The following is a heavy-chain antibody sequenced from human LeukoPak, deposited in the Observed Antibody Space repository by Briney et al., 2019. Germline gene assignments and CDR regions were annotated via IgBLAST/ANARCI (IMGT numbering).Heavy chain of an antibody. CDR2: IKKDGSEK. V-gene: IGHV3-7*01. CDR1: GFTFSTYW. D-gene: IGHD3-10*01. J-gene: IGHJ4*02. CDR3: ARGNTMVRGISDY. Sequence: GGSLRLSCAASGFTFSTYWMSWVRQAPGKGLEWVANIKKDGSEKNYVDSVKGRFTISRDNAKNSLYLQMNSLRAEDTAVYYCARGNTMVRGISDYWGQGTLVTASS.